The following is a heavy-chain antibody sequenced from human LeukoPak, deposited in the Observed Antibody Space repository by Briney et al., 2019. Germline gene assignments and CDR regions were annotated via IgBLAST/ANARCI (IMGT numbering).Heavy chain of an antibody. J-gene: IGHJ4*02. CDR3: ARDLKITILGVLPWDYFDY. CDR2: ISAYNGNI. V-gene: IGHV1-18*01. CDR1: GYTFTNYG. Sequence: ASVKVSCKASGYTFTNYGLSWVRQAPGQGLEWVGWISAYNGNIKYAQKFQGRVTMTTDTSTRTAYMELRSLTADDTALYYRARDLKITILGVLPWDYFDYWGQGTLVTVSS. D-gene: IGHD3-3*01.